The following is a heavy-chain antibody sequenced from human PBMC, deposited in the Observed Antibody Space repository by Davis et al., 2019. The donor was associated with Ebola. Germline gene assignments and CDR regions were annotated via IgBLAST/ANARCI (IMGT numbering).Heavy chain of an antibody. CDR1: GFTFGSYG. V-gene: IGHV3-30*03. Sequence: GESLKISCAASGFTFGSYGMHWVRQAPGKGLEWVAVISYDGSNKYYADSVKGRFTISRDNSKNTLYLQMNSLRAEDTAVYYCAALESYYYGSGNDAFDIWGQGTMVTVSS. CDR3: AALESYYYGSGNDAFDI. CDR2: ISYDGSNK. J-gene: IGHJ3*02. D-gene: IGHD3-10*01.